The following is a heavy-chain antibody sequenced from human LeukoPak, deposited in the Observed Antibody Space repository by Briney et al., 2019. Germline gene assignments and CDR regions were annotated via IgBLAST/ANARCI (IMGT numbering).Heavy chain of an antibody. V-gene: IGHV3-30*04. CDR2: ISNDGNNK. CDR3: ARPDDSESFYRANHY. J-gene: IGHJ4*02. Sequence: GGSLRLSCAASGFSFNTYPMHWVRQAPGKGLEWVAVISNDGNNKYYADSVKGRFTISRVNSNNTLSLQMNGLRVEDTAVYYCARPDDSESFYRANHYWGRGTLVTVS. D-gene: IGHD3-10*01. CDR1: GFSFNTYP.